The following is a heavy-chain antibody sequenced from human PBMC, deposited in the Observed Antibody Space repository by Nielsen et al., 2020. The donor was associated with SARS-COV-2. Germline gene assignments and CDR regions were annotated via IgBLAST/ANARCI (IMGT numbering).Heavy chain of an antibody. CDR2: IGRAGDT. CDR3: ARDPSGWGLEY. D-gene: IGHD6-19*01. Sequence: GESLKISCEVSGFTFSNYDMQWVRQVTGKGLEWVSSIGRAGDTHYSGSVKGRFTISRESAKNSLYLQMNSLRVEDTALYYCARDPSGWGLEYWGQGVLVTVSS. J-gene: IGHJ4*02. V-gene: IGHV3-13*04. CDR1: GFTFSNYD.